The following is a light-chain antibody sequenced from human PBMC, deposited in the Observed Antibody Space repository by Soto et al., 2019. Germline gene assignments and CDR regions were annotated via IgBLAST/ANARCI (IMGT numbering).Light chain of an antibody. CDR3: QQSYSTPPT. Sequence: DIQLTQSXSSLSASWGDGVNVTCREGQRISNALNSXQQKXGXSPXXXXFAASTLHSGGPSRFSGSGSATDFTRTISGLQPEDFTTYFGQQSYSTPPTFGQGTKVDIK. J-gene: IGKJ1*01. CDR1: QRISNA. V-gene: IGKV1-39*01. CDR2: AAS.